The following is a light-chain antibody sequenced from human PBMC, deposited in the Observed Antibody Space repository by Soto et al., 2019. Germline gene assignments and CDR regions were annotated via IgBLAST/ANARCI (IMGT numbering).Light chain of an antibody. J-gene: IGKJ1*01. V-gene: IGKV1-5*03. CDR1: QGISSW. CDR2: KAS. CDR3: QQYVRAFRS. Sequence: DIQMTQSPSSLSASVGDRVTITCRASQGISSWLAWYQQKPGTAPKLLIYKASSLQSGVPSRFSGSGSGTEFTLTISSLQPDDFATYYCQQYVRAFRSFGQGTKVHIK.